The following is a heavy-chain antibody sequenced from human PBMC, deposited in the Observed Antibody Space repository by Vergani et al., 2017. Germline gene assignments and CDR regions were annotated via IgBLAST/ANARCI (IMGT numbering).Heavy chain of an antibody. J-gene: IGHJ4*02. D-gene: IGHD3-10*01. CDR2: ISSSSSYI. V-gene: IGHV3-21*01. CDR1: GDSISSGVYY. CDR3: ARDHRIWFGELVFDY. Sequence: VQLQESGPGLVKPSQTLSLTCSVSGDSISSGVYYWNWIRQHPGKGLEWVSSISSSSSYIYYADSVKGRFTISRDNAKNSLYLQMNSLRAEDTAVYYCARDHRIWFGELVFDYWSQGTLVTVSS.